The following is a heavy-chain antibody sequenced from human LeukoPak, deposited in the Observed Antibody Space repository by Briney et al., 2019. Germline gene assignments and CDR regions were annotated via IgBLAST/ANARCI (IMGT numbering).Heavy chain of an antibody. CDR1: GFTFDDYA. Sequence: GGSLRLXCAASGFTFDDYAMHWVRQAPGKGLEWVSLITGGADSTYYADSVKGRFTISRDNSKNSLYLQMNSLRTEDTALYYCTKAHGSGNYYFYYMDIWGKGTTVTVSS. D-gene: IGHD3-10*01. CDR3: TKAHGSGNYYFYYMDI. J-gene: IGHJ6*03. CDR2: ITGGADST. V-gene: IGHV3-43*02.